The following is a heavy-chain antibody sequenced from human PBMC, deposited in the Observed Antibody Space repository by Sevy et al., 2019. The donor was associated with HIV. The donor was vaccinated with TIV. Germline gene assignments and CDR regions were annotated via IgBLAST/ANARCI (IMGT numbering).Heavy chain of an antibody. J-gene: IGHJ6*02. Sequence: GGSLRLSCAASGFTFSIYAMHWVRQAPDKGLEWVAVISYDGGVKYFADSVKGRDTISRDNSKNTLYLQMNSLRPEDTAVYYCARDLPSAVINPFYYYGLDVWGQGTTVTVSS. CDR2: ISYDGGVK. CDR3: ARDLPSAVINPFYYYGLDV. CDR1: GFTFSIYA. D-gene: IGHD3-22*01. V-gene: IGHV3-30*04.